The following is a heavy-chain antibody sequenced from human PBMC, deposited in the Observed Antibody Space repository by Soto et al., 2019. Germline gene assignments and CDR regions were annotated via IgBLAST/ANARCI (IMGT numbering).Heavy chain of an antibody. D-gene: IGHD3-16*01. CDR1: GFRFSLFW. CDR2: INEDGSEK. CDR3: ARTGWPQSSYYFDY. V-gene: IGHV3-7*03. Sequence: LGGSLRLSCAASGFRFSLFWMSWVRQTPGKGLEWVANINEDGSEKFFADSVKGRFTISRDNAKNSLSLQMNSLTADDTAVYYCARTGWPQSSYYFDYWGQGTLVTVSS. J-gene: IGHJ4*02.